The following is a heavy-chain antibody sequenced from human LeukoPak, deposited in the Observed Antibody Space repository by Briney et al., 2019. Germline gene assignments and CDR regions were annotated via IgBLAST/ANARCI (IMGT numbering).Heavy chain of an antibody. D-gene: IGHD3-3*01. CDR2: IIPIFGTA. Sequence: ASVKVSCKASGGTFSSYAISWVRQAPGQGLEWMGGIIPIFGTANYAQKLQGRVTMTTDTSTSTAYMELRSLRSDDTAVYYCASSGDYDFWSGYYVSVLDVWGKGTTVTVSS. V-gene: IGHV1-69*05. CDR1: GGTFSSYA. J-gene: IGHJ6*04. CDR3: ASSGDYDFWSGYYVSVLDV.